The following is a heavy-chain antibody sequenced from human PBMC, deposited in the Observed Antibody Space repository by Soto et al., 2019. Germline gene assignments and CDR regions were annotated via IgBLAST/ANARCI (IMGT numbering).Heavy chain of an antibody. V-gene: IGHV3-15*01. D-gene: IGHD6-13*01. CDR1: GFTFSNAW. J-gene: IGHJ4*02. CDR2: IKSKTDGGTT. Sequence: GGSLRLSCAASGFTFSNAWMSWVRQAPGKGLEWVCRIKSKTDGGTTDYAAPVKGRFTISRDDSKNTLYLQMNSLKTDDTAVYYCARDMHSSSWYKREFDYWGQGTLVTVSS. CDR3: ARDMHSSSWYKREFDY.